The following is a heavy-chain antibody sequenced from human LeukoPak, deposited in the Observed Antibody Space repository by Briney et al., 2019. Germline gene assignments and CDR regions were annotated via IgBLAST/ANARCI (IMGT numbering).Heavy chain of an antibody. CDR1: GFTFSSYA. J-gene: IGHJ5*02. D-gene: IGHD6-19*01. CDR3: AKGSGSGWYGWFAP. CDR2: IDASGGAT. V-gene: IGHV3-23*01. Sequence: GGSLRLSCAVSGFTFSSYAMYWVRQPPGKGLEWVSTIDASGGATYYPDSVKGRFTISRDNSKSTFYLQMSSLRAEDTAVYFCAKGSGSGWYGWFAPWGQGTLVTVSS.